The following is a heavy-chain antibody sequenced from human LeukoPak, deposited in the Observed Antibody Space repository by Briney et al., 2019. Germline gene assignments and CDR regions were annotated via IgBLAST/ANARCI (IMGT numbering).Heavy chain of an antibody. D-gene: IGHD4-11*01. CDR1: GFIFSHYG. J-gene: IGHJ4*01. V-gene: IGHV3-33*01. CDR2: IWSDGSNR. Sequence: GRSLRLSCAASGFIFSHYGMHWVRQAPGKGLEWVAVIWSDGSNRFYADSVKGRFTISRDNSQKTLFLQMNSLRAEDTAIYYCARDAQRGFDYSNSLEYWGHRTLVTVSS. CDR3: ARDAQRGFDYSNSLEY.